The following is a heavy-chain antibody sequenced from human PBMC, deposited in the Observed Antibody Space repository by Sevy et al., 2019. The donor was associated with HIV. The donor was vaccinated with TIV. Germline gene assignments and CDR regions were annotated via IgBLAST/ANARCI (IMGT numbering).Heavy chain of an antibody. D-gene: IGHD6-19*01. CDR3: ARENIAVAGIGYYFDH. V-gene: IGHV3-23*01. Sequence: GESLKISCAASGFTFSNYAMSWVRQAPGKGLEWVSVITISGGTTYYADSVKGRFTISRDSSKNTLYLQMNSLRAEDTAVYYCARENIAVAGIGYYFDHWGQGTLVTVSS. CDR2: ITISGGTT. J-gene: IGHJ4*02. CDR1: GFTFSNYA.